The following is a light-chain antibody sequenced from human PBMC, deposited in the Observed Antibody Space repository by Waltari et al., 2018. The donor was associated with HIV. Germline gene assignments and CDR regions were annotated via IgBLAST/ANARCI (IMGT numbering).Light chain of an antibody. J-gene: IGLJ3*02. CDR2: EVS. CDR3: NSYISTTTVM. V-gene: IGLV2-14*01. CDR1: SSDVGGYQD. Sequence: QSALTQPASVSGSPGQSITISCTGTSSDVGGYQDVSWYQQHPGKAPKLLIYEVSPRPSGVSTRFSGSKSGNTASLTISGLQAEDEADYYCNSYISTTTVMFGGGTKLTVL.